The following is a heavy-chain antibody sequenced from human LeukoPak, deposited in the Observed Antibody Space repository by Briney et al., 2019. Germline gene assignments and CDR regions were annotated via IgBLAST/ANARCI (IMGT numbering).Heavy chain of an antibody. Sequence: PSETLSLTCSVSAGSIRSSSWWSWVRQSPVKGLEWIGEIYLYGTTNYNPSLKSRVTISIDMSKNQFPLNLNSVTAADTALYYCARGRFRVRGLQSRYNWFDPWGQGTLVTVSS. V-gene: IGHV4-4*02. D-gene: IGHD3-10*01. CDR3: ARGRFRVRGLQSRYNWFDP. CDR1: AGSIRSSSW. J-gene: IGHJ5*02. CDR2: IYLYGTT.